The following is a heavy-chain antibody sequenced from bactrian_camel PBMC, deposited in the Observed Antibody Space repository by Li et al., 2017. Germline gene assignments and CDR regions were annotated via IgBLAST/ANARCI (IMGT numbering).Heavy chain of an antibody. J-gene: IGHJ4*01. CDR2: VDSSGGT. V-gene: IGHV3S67*01. CDR3: VKEAGGMWCPGNY. CDR1: GFAFSNFA. D-gene: IGHD2*01. Sequence: DVQLVESGGGLVQPGGSLRLSCVASGFAFSNFAMSWVRQAPGKEREFVSEVDSSGGTSYADFVKGRFAISSDNTKNVVYLQMNRLQSEDTALYFCVKEAGGMWCPGNYWGQGTQVTVS.